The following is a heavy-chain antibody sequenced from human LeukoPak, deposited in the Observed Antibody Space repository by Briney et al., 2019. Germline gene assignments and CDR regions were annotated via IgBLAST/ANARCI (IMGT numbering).Heavy chain of an antibody. CDR3: AGEDSSGYPAAY. V-gene: IGHV1-2*02. D-gene: IGHD3-22*01. Sequence: ASVKVSCKASGYTFTGYYMHWVRQAPGQGLEWMGWINPNSGGTNYAQKFQGRVTMTRDTSISTAYMELSRLRSDDTAVYYCAGEDSSGYPAAYWGQGTLVTVSS. J-gene: IGHJ4*02. CDR1: GYTFTGYY. CDR2: INPNSGGT.